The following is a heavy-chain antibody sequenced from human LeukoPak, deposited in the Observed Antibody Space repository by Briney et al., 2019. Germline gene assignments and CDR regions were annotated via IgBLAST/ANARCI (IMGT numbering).Heavy chain of an antibody. CDR1: GFTFSSYA. CDR2: ISGSGGNT. V-gene: IGHV3-23*01. J-gene: IGHJ5*02. Sequence: GGSLRLSCAPSGFTFSSYAMSWVRQAPGKGLEWVSAISGSGGNTYYADSVKGRLTLSRDNSKNTPYLQMNGLRTEDTSLYFCGKNYYDIVGYYHPFDPGAREPWSPSPQ. CDR3: GKNYYDIVGYYHPFDP. D-gene: IGHD3-22*01.